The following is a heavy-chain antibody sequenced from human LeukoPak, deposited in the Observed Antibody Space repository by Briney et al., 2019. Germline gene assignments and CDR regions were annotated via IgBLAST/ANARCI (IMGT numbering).Heavy chain of an antibody. V-gene: IGHV4-39*07. CDR3: ARGGSSWPFDY. CDR1: GGSISSSSYY. CDR2: IYYSGST. Sequence: SETLSLTCTVSGGSISSSSYYWGWIRQPPGKGLEWIGSIYYSGSTYYNPSLKSRVTISVDTSKNQFSLKLSSVTAADTAVYYCARGGSSWPFDYWGQGPRSPSPQ. D-gene: IGHD6-13*01. J-gene: IGHJ4*02.